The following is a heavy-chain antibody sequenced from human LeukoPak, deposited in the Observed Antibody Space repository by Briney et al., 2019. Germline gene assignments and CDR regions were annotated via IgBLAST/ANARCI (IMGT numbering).Heavy chain of an antibody. CDR3: ARDYDILPGYYMGFDY. CDR1: GFTFSSDW. V-gene: IGHV3-7*01. J-gene: IGHJ4*02. CDR2: IKQDGSEK. Sequence: GGSLRLSCAASGFTFSSDWMSWVRQAPGKGLEWGANIKQDGSEKYYVDSVKGRFTISRDNAKNSLYLQMNSLRAEDTAVYYCARDYDILPGYYMGFDYWGQGTLVTVSS. D-gene: IGHD3-9*01.